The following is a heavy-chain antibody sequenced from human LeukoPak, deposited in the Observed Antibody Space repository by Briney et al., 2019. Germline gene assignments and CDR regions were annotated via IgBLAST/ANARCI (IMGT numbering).Heavy chain of an antibody. CDR1: GGSISSYY. D-gene: IGHD6-19*01. V-gene: IGHV4-59*08. CDR2: IYYSGST. CDR3: ASYSSGWNFDY. Sequence: SETLSLTCTVSGGSISSYYWSRIRQPPGKGLEWIGYIYYSGSTNYNPSLKSRVTISVDTSKNQFSLKLSSVTAADTAVYYCASYSSGWNFDYWGQATLVTVSS. J-gene: IGHJ4*02.